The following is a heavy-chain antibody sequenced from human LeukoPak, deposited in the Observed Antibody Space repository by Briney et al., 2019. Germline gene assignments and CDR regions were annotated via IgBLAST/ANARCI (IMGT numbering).Heavy chain of an antibody. V-gene: IGHV3-74*01. D-gene: IGHD6-6*01. CDR2: ISNDDRNI. J-gene: IGHJ4*02. Sequence: GGSLRLSCEASGFTFSIYWMHWVRQAPGKGLEWISRISNDDRNIRYADSVKGRFTISRDTAKNTLYLQMNSLRAEDTAVYYCARDVEYSGSLFDYWGQGTLVTVSS. CDR3: ARDVEYSGSLFDY. CDR1: GFTFSIYW.